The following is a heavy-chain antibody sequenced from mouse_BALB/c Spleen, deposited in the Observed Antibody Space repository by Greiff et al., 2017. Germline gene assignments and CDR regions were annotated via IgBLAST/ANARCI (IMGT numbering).Heavy chain of an antibody. CDR3: ARERYDDWFAY. J-gene: IGHJ3*01. CDR1: GYTFTSYW. D-gene: IGHD2-14*01. CDR2: INPSTGYT. Sequence: QVQLQQPGAELVKPGASVKLSCKASGYTFTSYWMHWVKQRPGQGLEWIGEINPSTGYTEYNQKFKDKATLTADKSSSTAYMQLSSLTSEDSAVYYCARERYDDWFAYWGQGTLVTVSA. V-gene: IGHV1S81*02.